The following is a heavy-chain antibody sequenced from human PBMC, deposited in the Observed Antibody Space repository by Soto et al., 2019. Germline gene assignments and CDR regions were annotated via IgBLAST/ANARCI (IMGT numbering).Heavy chain of an antibody. CDR3: ARDVSSDTTGFRGYDL. CDR1: GGTVSSYA. D-gene: IGHD3-10*01. V-gene: IGHV1-69*13. CDR2: FIPIFVSA. Sequence: SVKVSCKASGGTVSSYAITWMRQAPGKGLEWMGVFIPIFVSAHYAPKFQGRITITADESTSTAYMELSGLTSEDTAIYYCARDVSSDTTGFRGYDLWGQGTQVTVSS. J-gene: IGHJ4*02.